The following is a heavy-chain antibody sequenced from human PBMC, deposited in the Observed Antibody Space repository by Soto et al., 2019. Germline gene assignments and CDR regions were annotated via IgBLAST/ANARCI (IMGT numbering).Heavy chain of an antibody. J-gene: IGHJ6*02. D-gene: IGHD3-10*01. Sequence: EVQLVESGGGLVKPGGSLRLSCAPSGFNFSIYSMNWVRQSPGKGLEWVASISSRTGYINYADSVKSRATITRDNAKNSLFLQLNSLRAEDTARYSCARGVVSSWFDSYYGMDVWGPGTKVTVSS. CDR2: ISSRTGYI. CDR3: ARGVVSSWFDSYYGMDV. CDR1: GFNFSIYS. V-gene: IGHV3-21*06.